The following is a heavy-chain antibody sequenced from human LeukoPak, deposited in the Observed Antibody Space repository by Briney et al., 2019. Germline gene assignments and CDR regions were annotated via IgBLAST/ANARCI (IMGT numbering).Heavy chain of an antibody. J-gene: IGHJ3*01. D-gene: IGHD2-21*02. Sequence: GESLKISCKGSGYSFTNYWIVWVRQMPGKGLEWMGIIFPADSDTRYSPSFQGQVTVSADKSISTAYLQWSSLKASDTAMYYCARWVTADRGKKDAFDVWGQGTMVTVSS. CDR1: GYSFTNYW. CDR3: ARWVTADRGKKDAFDV. V-gene: IGHV5-51*01. CDR2: IFPADSDT.